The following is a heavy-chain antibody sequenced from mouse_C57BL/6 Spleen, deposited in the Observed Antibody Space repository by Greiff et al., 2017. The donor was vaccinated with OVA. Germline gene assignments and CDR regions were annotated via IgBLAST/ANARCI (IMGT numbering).Heavy chain of an antibody. Sequence: EVHLVESGGDLVKPGGSLKLSCAASGFTFSSYGMSWVRQTPDKRLEWVATISSGGSYTYYPDSVKGRFTISRDNAKNTLYLQMSSLKSEDTAMYYCARAGGYGSSLGAMDYWGQGTSVTVSS. CDR1: GFTFSSYG. V-gene: IGHV5-6*01. CDR2: ISSGGSYT. D-gene: IGHD1-1*01. CDR3: ARAGGYGSSLGAMDY. J-gene: IGHJ4*01.